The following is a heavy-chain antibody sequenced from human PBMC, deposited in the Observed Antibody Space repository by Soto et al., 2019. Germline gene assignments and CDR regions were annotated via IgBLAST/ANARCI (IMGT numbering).Heavy chain of an antibody. CDR3: ARDRDGYNSGAFDI. J-gene: IGHJ3*02. CDR1: GGSISSGGYY. D-gene: IGHD5-12*01. CDR2: IYYSGST. Sequence: SETLSLTCTVSGGSISSGGYYWSWIRQHPGKGLEWIGYIYYSGSTYYNPSLKSRVTISVDTSKNQFSLKLSSVTAADTAVYYCARDRDGYNSGAFDIWGQGTMVT. V-gene: IGHV4-31*03.